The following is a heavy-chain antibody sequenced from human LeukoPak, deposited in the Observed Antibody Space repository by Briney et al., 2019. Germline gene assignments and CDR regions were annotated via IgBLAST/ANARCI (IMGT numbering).Heavy chain of an antibody. D-gene: IGHD3-10*01. CDR2: IYYSGST. CDR1: GGSISSSSYY. V-gene: IGHV4-39*01. Sequence: PSETLSLTCTVSGGSISSSSYYWGWLRQPPGTGLEWIGSIYYSGSTYYNPSLKSRFTISVDTSKNQFSLKLSSVTAADTAVYYCASTEAGSGSLPTYYYYMDVWGKGTTVTVSS. J-gene: IGHJ6*03. CDR3: ASTEAGSGSLPTYYYYMDV.